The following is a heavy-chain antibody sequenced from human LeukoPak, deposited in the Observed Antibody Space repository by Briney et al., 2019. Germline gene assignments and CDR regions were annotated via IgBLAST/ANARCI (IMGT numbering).Heavy chain of an antibody. D-gene: IGHD2-15*01. CDR1: GGSISSYY. CDR3: ARDSSYCSGGSFYSHYYYMDV. J-gene: IGHJ6*03. Sequence: SETLSLTCTVSGGSISSYYWSWIRQPAGKGLEWIGRIYTSGSTNYNPSLKSRVTMSVDTSKNQFSLKLSSVTAADTAVYYCARDSSYCSGGSFYSHYYYMDVWGKGTTVTVSS. V-gene: IGHV4-4*07. CDR2: IYTSGST.